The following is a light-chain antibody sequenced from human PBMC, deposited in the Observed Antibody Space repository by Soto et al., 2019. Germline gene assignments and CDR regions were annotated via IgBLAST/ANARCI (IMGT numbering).Light chain of an antibody. CDR1: QTVNTF. CDR2: GAS. CDR3: QQYSNWPET. V-gene: IGKV3-15*01. Sequence: ETVMTQSPATLSVSPGERATLSCRASQTVNTFLAWYQQKPGQAPRLLIYGASTRASGVPARFSGSGSGTEFTLTISSLQFEDFAVYYCQQYSNWPETFGQGTKVDI. J-gene: IGKJ1*01.